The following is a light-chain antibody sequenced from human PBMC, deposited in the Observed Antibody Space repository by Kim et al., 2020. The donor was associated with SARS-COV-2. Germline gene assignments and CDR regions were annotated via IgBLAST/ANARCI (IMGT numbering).Light chain of an antibody. CDR1: QGISSIH. CDR2: AIS. CDR3: QQYADSPPT. V-gene: IGKV3-20*01. J-gene: IGKJ1*01. Sequence: YPRERATLSCRARQGISSIHLAWYQQKPGRAPRLIIYAISNRATDIPDRFSGSGAGTDFTLTISRLEPEDFAVYYCQQYADSPPTFGQGTKVDIK.